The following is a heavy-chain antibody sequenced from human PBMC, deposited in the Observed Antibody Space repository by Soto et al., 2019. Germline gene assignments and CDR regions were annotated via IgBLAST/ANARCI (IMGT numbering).Heavy chain of an antibody. V-gene: IGHV4-38-2*01. Sequence: SETLCVTWAVSGYSISSGCYWGWLRQPPGKGLEWIGSIYHSGSTYYNPSLKSRVTISVDTSKNQFSLKLSSVTAADTAVYYCSSSYSSGCYEVWYYWTRGTLVLVSS. J-gene: IGHJ4*02. D-gene: IGHD6-19*01. CDR3: SSSYSSGCYEVWYY. CDR2: IYHSGST. CDR1: GYSISSGCY.